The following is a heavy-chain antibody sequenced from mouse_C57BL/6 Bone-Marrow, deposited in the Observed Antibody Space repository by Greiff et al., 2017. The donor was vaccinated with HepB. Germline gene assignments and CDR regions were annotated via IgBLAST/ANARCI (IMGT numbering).Heavy chain of an antibody. V-gene: IGHV3-8*01. CDR1: GYSITSDY. D-gene: IGHD1-1*01. CDR3: ARLITTVVANPYYFDY. CDR2: ISYSGST. Sequence: VQLQQSGPGLAKPSQTLSLTCSVTGYSITSDYWNWIRKFPGNKLEYMGYISYSGSTYYNPSLKSRISITRDTSKNQYYLQLNSVTTEDTATYYCARLITTVVANPYYFDYWGQGTTLTVSS. J-gene: IGHJ2*01.